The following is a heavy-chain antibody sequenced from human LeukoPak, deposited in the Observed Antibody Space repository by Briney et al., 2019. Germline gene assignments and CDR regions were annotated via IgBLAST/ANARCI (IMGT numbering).Heavy chain of an antibody. J-gene: IGHJ4*02. Sequence: GGSLRLSCAASGFTFSGSAMHWVRQAPGKGLEWVAVISYDGSNKYYADSVKGRFTISRDNSKNTLYLQMISLRAEDTAVYYCARHLSGVTGYTYGRGIDYWGQGTLVSVSS. CDR3: ARHLSGVTGYTYGRGIDY. CDR2: ISYDGSNK. D-gene: IGHD5-18*01. V-gene: IGHV3-30*04. CDR1: GFTFSGSA.